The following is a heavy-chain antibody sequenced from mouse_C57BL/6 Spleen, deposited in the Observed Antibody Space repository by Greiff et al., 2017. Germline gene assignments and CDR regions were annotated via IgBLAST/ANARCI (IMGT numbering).Heavy chain of an antibody. J-gene: IGHJ4*01. CDR2: INPGSGGT. D-gene: IGHD1-1*01. V-gene: IGHV1-54*01. Sequence: QVHVKQSGAELVRPGTSVKVSCKASGYAFTNYLIEWVKQRPGQGLEWIGVINPGSGGTNYNEKFKGKATLTADKSSSTAYMQLSSLTSEDSAVYFCARRRYYGSSYEGGGAMDYWGQGTSVTVSS. CDR3: ARRRYYGSSYEGGGAMDY. CDR1: GYAFTNYL.